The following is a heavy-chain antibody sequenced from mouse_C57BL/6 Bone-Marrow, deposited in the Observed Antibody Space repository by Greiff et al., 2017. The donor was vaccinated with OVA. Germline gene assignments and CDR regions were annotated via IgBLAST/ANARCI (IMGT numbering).Heavy chain of an antibody. D-gene: IGHD1-1*01. V-gene: IGHV14-2*01. CDR2: IDPEDGET. Sequence: VQLQQSGAELVKPGASVKLSCTASGFNIKDYYMHWVKQRTEQGLEWIGRIDPEDGETKYAPKFPGKATITADTSSNTAYLQLSSLTSEDTAVYYCARSRGYGRLFDYWGQGTTLTVSS. CDR3: ARSRGYGRLFDY. J-gene: IGHJ2*01. CDR1: GFNIKDYY.